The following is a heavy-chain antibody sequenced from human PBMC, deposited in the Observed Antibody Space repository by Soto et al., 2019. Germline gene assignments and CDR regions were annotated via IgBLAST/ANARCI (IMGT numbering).Heavy chain of an antibody. CDR3: ATDYSSGWMNDAFDI. CDR2: FDPEDGET. D-gene: IGHD6-19*01. V-gene: IGHV1-24*01. J-gene: IGHJ3*02. Sequence: ASVKVSCKVSGYTLTELSMHRVRQAPGKGLEWMGGFDPEDGETIYAQKFQGRVTMTEDTSTDTAYMELSSLRSEDTAVYYCATDYSSGWMNDAFDIWGQGTMVTVSS. CDR1: GYTLTELS.